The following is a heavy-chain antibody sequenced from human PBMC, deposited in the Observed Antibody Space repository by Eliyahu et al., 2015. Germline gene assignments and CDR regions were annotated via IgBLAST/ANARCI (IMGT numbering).Heavy chain of an antibody. CDR3: ARDLGAYKRAFDY. V-gene: IGHV3-53*01. CDR1: GFTVXXNY. D-gene: IGHD3-16*01. J-gene: IGHJ4*02. CDR2: MYNGGAT. Sequence: EVQLVESGGGLIQSGGSLRLSCAASGFTVXXNYMSWVRQAPGKGLEWLSVMYNGGATYYADSVKGRFTISRDISKNTLYLQMNSLRADDTAVYYCARDLGAYKRAFDYWGQGTLVTVSS.